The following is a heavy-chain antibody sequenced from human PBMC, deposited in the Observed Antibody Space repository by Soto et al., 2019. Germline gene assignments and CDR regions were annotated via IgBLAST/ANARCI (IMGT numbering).Heavy chain of an antibody. CDR1: GGSITNYY. J-gene: IGHJ5*02. Sequence: KPSETLSLTCAVSGGSITNYYWNWIRQPAGEGLEWIGRIFVSGITTYNPSLQSRVTMSIDMSKSQFSLKLTPVTAADTAIYFCARGSFHPPAGNLGGLFDPWGQGILVTVSS. CDR3: ARGSFHPPAGNLGGLFDP. V-gene: IGHV4-4*07. D-gene: IGHD3-10*01. CDR2: IFVSGIT.